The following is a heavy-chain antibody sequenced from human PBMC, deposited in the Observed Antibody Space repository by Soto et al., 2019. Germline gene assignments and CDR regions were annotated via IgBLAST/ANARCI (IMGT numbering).Heavy chain of an antibody. J-gene: IGHJ4*02. CDR1: EFTFRSYD. CDR2: ISNSGDTI. V-gene: IGHV3-48*03. D-gene: IGHD1-1*01. Sequence: EVQLVESGGGLAQPGGSLRLSCVASEFTFRSYDMNWVRQAPGKGLEWVSHISNSGDTIYYRDSVKGRFTISRDNAKNSLFLQMDNLRAEDTGIYFCASWEWNDEDSWGQGTLVTVSS. CDR3: ASWEWNDEDS.